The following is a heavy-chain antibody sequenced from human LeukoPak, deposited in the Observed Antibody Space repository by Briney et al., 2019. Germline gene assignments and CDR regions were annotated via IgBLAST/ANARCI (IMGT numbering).Heavy chain of an antibody. D-gene: IGHD6-19*01. V-gene: IGHV1-18*01. CDR1: GYTFTSYG. J-gene: IGHJ4*02. Sequence: GASVKVSCKASGYTFTSYGISWVRQAPGQGLEWMGWISAYNGNTNYAQKLQGRVTMTTDTSTSTAYMELRSLGSDDTAVYYCARVGYSSGWYSGKDYWGQGTLVTVSS. CDR3: ARVGYSSGWYSGKDY. CDR2: ISAYNGNT.